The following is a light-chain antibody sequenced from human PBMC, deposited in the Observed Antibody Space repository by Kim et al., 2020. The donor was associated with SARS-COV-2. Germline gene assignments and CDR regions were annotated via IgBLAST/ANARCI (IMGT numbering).Light chain of an antibody. CDR1: QDVSNF. J-gene: IGKJ1*01. Sequence: DIQMTQSPSSVSASVGDSVTITCRASQDVSNFLAWFQQRPGEAPKSLIYASSSLRSGVPSHFSGSGSGTDFTLTISSLQPEDFATYYCQQYLSYPLTFGQGTKVDTK. CDR3: QQYLSYPLT. CDR2: ASS. V-gene: IGKV1-16*02.